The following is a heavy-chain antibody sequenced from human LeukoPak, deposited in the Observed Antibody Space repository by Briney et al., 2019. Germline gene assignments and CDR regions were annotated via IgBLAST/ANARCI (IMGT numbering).Heavy chain of an antibody. Sequence: ASVKVSCKASRYTFSNYDINWVRQATGQGLERMGWMNPKSGNTGSAQRFQGRVTMTRDTSISTAYMELISLRSEDTAVYYCARVWGAIDYWGQGTLVTVSS. D-gene: IGHD1-26*01. CDR2: MNPKSGNT. J-gene: IGHJ4*02. V-gene: IGHV1-8*01. CDR1: RYTFSNYD. CDR3: ARVWGAIDY.